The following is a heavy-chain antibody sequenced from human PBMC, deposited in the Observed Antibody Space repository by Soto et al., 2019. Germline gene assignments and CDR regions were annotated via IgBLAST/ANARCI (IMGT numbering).Heavy chain of an antibody. V-gene: IGHV4-59*01. CDR2: IYYSGGT. J-gene: IGHJ5*02. CDR1: GGSISSYY. CDR3: ARAQNWFDP. Sequence: SETLSLTCTVSGGSISSYYWSWIRQPPGKGLEWIGYIYYSGGTNYNPSLKSRVTISVDTSKNQFSLKLSSVTAADTAVYYCARAQNWFDPWGQGTLVTSPQ.